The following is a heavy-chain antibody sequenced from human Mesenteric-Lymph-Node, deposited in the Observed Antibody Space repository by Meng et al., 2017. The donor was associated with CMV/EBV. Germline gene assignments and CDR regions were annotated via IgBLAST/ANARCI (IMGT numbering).Heavy chain of an antibody. CDR3: ARKNNYYDSSGYYS. V-gene: IGHV4-39*06. J-gene: IGHJ5*02. D-gene: IGHD3-22*01. CDR1: GGSISSSSYY. CDR2: IYYSGST. Sequence: SETLSLTCTVSGGSISSSSYYWGWIRQPPGKGLVWLGSIYYSGSTYYNPSLKSRVTISVDTSKNQFPLKLSSVTAADTAVYYCARKNNYYDSSGYYSWGQGTLVTVSS.